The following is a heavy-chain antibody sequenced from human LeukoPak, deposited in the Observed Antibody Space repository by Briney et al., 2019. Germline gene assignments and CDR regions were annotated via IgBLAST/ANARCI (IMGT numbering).Heavy chain of an antibody. CDR2: INSDGSST. CDR1: GFTFSSYW. V-gene: IGHV3-74*01. D-gene: IGHD3-22*01. J-gene: IGHJ4*02. CDR3: ARDNDSSGYYYVTYFDY. Sequence: GGSLRLSCAASGFTFSSYWMHWVRQAPGKGLVWVSRINSDGSSTSYADSVKGRFTISRDNAKNTLYLQMNSLRAEDTAVYYCARDNDSSGYYYVTYFDYWGQGTLVTVSS.